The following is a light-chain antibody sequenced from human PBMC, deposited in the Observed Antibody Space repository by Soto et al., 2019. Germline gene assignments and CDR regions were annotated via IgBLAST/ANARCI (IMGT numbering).Light chain of an antibody. V-gene: IGKV3-20*01. CDR1: QSVSSSY. Sequence: IVLTQYPGTLSLSPGERATLSCRASQSVSSSYLAWYQQKPGQAPRLLIYGASSRATGIPDRFSGSGSGTDFTLTISRLEPEDFAVYYCQQSGSSPWPFGQGTNVELQ. J-gene: IGKJ1*01. CDR3: QQSGSSPWP. CDR2: GAS.